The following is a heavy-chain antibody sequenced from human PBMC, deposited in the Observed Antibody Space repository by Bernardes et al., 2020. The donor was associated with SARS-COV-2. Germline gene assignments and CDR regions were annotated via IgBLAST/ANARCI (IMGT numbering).Heavy chain of an antibody. CDR3: ARDANPPDDYYDSSGYSLDY. Sequence: ASVKVSCKASGYTFTSYGISWVRQAPGQGLEWMGWISAYNGNTNYAQKLQGRVTMTTDTSTSTAYMELRSLRSDDTAVYYCARDANPPDDYYDSSGYSLDYWGQGTLVTVSS. J-gene: IGHJ4*02. V-gene: IGHV1-18*01. CDR2: ISAYNGNT. CDR1: GYTFTSYG. D-gene: IGHD3-22*01.